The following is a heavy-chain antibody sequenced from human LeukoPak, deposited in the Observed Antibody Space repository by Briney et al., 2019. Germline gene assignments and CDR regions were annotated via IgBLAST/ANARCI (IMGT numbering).Heavy chain of an antibody. CDR3: VKGDSSSWYIYFDY. CDR2: ISGSGGST. J-gene: IGHJ4*02. D-gene: IGHD6-13*01. Sequence: PGGSLRLSCAASGFTFSSYAMSWVRQAPGKGLEWVSAISGSGGSTYYADSVRGRFTISRDNSKNTLYLQMNSLRAEDTAVYYCVKGDSSSWYIYFDYWGQGTLVTVSS. CDR1: GFTFSSYA. V-gene: IGHV3-23*01.